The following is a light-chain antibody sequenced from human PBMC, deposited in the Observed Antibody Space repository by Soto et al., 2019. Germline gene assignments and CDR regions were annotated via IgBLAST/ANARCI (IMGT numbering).Light chain of an antibody. CDR2: GAS. V-gene: IGKV3-20*01. CDR1: QSVSSSY. Sequence: EIVLTQSPGTLSLSPGERATLSCRASQSVSSSYLAWYQQKPGQAPRLLIYGASSRATGIPDRFSVSASGTDFTLTISILEHEDFAVYYCQHYGSSALFGPGTKVDIK. CDR3: QHYGSSAL. J-gene: IGKJ3*01.